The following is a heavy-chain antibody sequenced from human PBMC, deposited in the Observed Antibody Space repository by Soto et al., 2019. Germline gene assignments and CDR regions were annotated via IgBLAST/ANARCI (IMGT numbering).Heavy chain of an antibody. CDR1: GFTFCSYA. J-gene: IGHJ4*02. V-gene: IGHV3-23*01. CDR3: GKVSYASLTMIVVVSRFDY. D-gene: IGHD3-22*01. Sequence: PGGSLRPFCAASGFTFCSYAMSWVRQAPGKRLDCASCITSIGAYTYYAGSLKSRCTISKDNSKNTLYLYINTLRAEDTAVYYCGKVSYASLTMIVVVSRFDYWGQGTLVTVSS. CDR2: ITSIGAYT.